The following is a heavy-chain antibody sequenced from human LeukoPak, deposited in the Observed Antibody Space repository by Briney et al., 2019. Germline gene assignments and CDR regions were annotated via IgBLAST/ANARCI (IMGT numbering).Heavy chain of an antibody. V-gene: IGHV4-39*07. J-gene: IGHJ6*03. Sequence: SETLSLTCTVSGGSISSSSYYWGWIRQPPGKGLEWIGSIYYSGSTYYNPSLKSRVTISVDTSKNQFSLKLSSVTAADTAVYYCARGLAYYDSSGYYYVYYYYYMDVWGKGTTVTVSS. D-gene: IGHD3-22*01. CDR2: IYYSGST. CDR1: GGSISSSSYY. CDR3: ARGLAYYDSSGYYYVYYYYYMDV.